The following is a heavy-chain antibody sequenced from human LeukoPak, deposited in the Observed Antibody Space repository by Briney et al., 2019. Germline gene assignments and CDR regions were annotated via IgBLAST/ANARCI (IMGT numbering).Heavy chain of an antibody. CDR1: GGSISSYY. V-gene: IGHV4-59*08. Sequence: PSETLSLTCTVSGGSISSYYWTWLRQAPGKALEWIGFVYYSWVTKYNPSLESRVTISLDASKNQFSLKLDSVTAADPAVYYCARGTGRGGAVDYWGQGTLVTVSS. CDR2: VYYSWVT. J-gene: IGHJ4*02. CDR3: ARGTGRGGAVDY. D-gene: IGHD2-8*02.